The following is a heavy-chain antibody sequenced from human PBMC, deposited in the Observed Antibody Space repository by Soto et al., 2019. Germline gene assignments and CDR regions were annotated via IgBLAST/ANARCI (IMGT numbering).Heavy chain of an antibody. CDR3: ARVTYYRGGNSEGPYYYYGMDV. Sequence: QVQLVQSGAEVKKPGSSVKVSCKASGGTFSSYAISWVRQAPGQGLEWMGGIIPIFGTANYAQKFQGRVTITADESTSTAYRELSSLRSEDTAVYYCARVTYYRGGNSEGPYYYYGMDVWGQGTTVTVSS. V-gene: IGHV1-69*12. D-gene: IGHD2-15*01. J-gene: IGHJ6*02. CDR2: IIPIFGTA. CDR1: GGTFSSYA.